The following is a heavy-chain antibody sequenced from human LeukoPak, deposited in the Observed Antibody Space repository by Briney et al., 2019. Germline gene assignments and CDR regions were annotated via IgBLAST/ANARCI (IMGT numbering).Heavy chain of an antibody. CDR2: IIPIFGTA. J-gene: IGHJ5*02. CDR3: AKDAYCSSTSCYYGANWFDP. D-gene: IGHD2-2*01. CDR1: GGTFSSYA. Sequence: GASVKVSCKASGGTFSSYAISWVRQAPGQGLEWMGGIIPIFGTANYAQKFQGRVTITTDESTSTAYMELSSLRSEDTAVYYCAKDAYCSSTSCYYGANWFDPWGQGTLVTVSS. V-gene: IGHV1-69*05.